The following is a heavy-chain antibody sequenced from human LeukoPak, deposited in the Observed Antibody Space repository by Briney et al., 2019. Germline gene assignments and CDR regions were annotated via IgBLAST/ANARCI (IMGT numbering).Heavy chain of an antibody. V-gene: IGHV3-15*01. CDR2: IKSKTDGGTR. J-gene: IGHJ4*02. D-gene: IGHD3-3*01. CDR3: TTDWLTDYDFWSGYYQKYYFDY. CDR1: GFTFSYAW. Sequence: GGSLRLSCEASGFTFSYAWMSWDRQAPGKGLEWVGRIKSKTDGGTRDYAAPVKGRFTISRDDSKNTLYLQMNSLKTEDTAVYYCTTDWLTDYDFWSGYYQKYYFDYWGQGTLVTVSS.